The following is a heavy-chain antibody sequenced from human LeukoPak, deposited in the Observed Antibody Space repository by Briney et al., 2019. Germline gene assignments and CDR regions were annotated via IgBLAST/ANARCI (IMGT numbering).Heavy chain of an antibody. D-gene: IGHD6-19*01. V-gene: IGHV4-39*01. Sequence: SETLSLTCNVSGGSISSNDYYWGWIRQPPGKGLEWIGSIYHRGITHYTPSLKSRVTISVDTSKNQFSLKLSSVTAADTAVCYCARHKGLTGTYSSGWYYFDYWGQGTLVTVSS. J-gene: IGHJ4*02. CDR3: ARHKGLTGTYSSGWYYFDY. CDR1: GGSISSNDYY. CDR2: IYHRGIT.